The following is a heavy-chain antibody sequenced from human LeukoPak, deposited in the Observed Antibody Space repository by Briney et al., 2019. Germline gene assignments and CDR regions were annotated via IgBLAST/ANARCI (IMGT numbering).Heavy chain of an antibody. Sequence: PGRSLRLSCAASGSTFSSYAMHWVRQAPGKGLEWVAVISYDGSNKYYADSVKGRFTISRDNSKNTLYLQMNSLRAEDTAVYYCARDHIVATTYNYYFDYWGQGTLVTVSS. J-gene: IGHJ4*02. D-gene: IGHD5-12*01. V-gene: IGHV3-30*04. CDR2: ISYDGSNK. CDR1: GSTFSSYA. CDR3: ARDHIVATTYNYYFDY.